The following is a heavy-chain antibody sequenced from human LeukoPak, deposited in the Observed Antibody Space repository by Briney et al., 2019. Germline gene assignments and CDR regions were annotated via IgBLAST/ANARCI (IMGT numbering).Heavy chain of an antibody. CDR1: GGSFSGYY. D-gene: IGHD4/OR15-4a*01. J-gene: IGHJ6*02. CDR3: ARRAPYYYYGMDV. CDR2: INHSGST. V-gene: IGHV4-34*01. Sequence: SETLSLTCAVYGGSFSGYYWGWIRQPPGKGLEWIGEINHSGSTNYNPSLKSRVTISVDTSKNQFSLKLSSVTAADTAVYYCARRAPYYYYGMDVWGQGTTVTVSS.